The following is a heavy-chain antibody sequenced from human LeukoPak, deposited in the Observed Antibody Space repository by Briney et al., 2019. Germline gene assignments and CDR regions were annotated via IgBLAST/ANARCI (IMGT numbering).Heavy chain of an antibody. V-gene: IGHV1-18*01. J-gene: IGHJ4*02. CDR3: ARGWAYNDNSGVDY. Sequence: ASVKVSCKAPGYTFSSHGISWVRQAPGQGLEWMGWITTYSGNTNYAQKVQGRVTMTTDTSTSTAYMELRSLRSDDTAVYYCARGWAYNDNSGVDYWGQGTLVTVSS. CDR2: ITTYSGNT. D-gene: IGHD3-22*01. CDR1: GYTFSSHG.